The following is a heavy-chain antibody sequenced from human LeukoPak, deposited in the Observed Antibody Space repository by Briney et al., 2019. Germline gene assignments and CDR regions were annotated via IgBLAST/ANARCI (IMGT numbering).Heavy chain of an antibody. CDR3: AKYGDVEMATIDY. CDR2: IYSRGST. V-gene: IGHV3-53*04. Sequence: GGSLRLSCAASGFTVSSNYMSWVRQAPGKGLEWVSVIYSRGSTYYADSVKGRFTISRHNSKNTLYLQMNSLRAEDTAVYYCAKYGDVEMATIDYWGQGTLVTVSS. D-gene: IGHD5-24*01. CDR1: GFTVSSNY. J-gene: IGHJ4*02.